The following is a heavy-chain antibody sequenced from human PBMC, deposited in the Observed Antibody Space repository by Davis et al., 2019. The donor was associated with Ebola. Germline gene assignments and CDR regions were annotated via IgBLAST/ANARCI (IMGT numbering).Heavy chain of an antibody. CDR3: ARARGFDLGFDY. CDR1: GFTFDAYA. CDR2: ISWNSGSI. V-gene: IGHV3-9*01. Sequence: GGSLRLSCAASGFTFDAYAMHWVRHAPGKGLEWVSGISWNSGSIGYADSVKGRFTISRDNAKNSLYLQMNSLRAEDTAVYYCARARGFDLGFDYWGQGTLVTVSS. J-gene: IGHJ4*02. D-gene: IGHD3-9*01.